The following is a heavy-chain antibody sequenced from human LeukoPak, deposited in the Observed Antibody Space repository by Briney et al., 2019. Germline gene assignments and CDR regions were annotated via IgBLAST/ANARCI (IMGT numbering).Heavy chain of an antibody. CDR3: ARRRAVSGLPDAFDI. J-gene: IGHJ3*02. Sequence: GESLKISCKGSGYTFTSYWIGWVRQMPGKGLEWMGIIYPGDSDTRYSLSFQGQVTISADKSISTAYLQWSSLKASDTAMYYCARRRAVSGLPDAFDIWGQGTMVTVSS. CDR1: GYTFTSYW. CDR2: IYPGDSDT. V-gene: IGHV5-51*01. D-gene: IGHD6-19*01.